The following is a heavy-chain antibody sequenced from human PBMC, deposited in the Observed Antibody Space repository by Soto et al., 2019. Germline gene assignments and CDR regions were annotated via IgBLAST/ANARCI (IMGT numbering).Heavy chain of an antibody. J-gene: IGHJ4*02. D-gene: IGHD2-15*01. CDR3: ARIFQGTYCRVGICYSDY. CDR2: INGDGIST. Sequence: EVQLVESGGDLVQPGGSLRLSCAASGFTFSSYWMHWVRQDPEKGVVWVSRINGDGISTSYAVSVKGRFTISRDNAKDTLYLHMISLGAEGTAVYYCARIFQGTYCRVGICYSDYWGQGTLVTVTS. V-gene: IGHV3-74*01. CDR1: GFTFSSYW.